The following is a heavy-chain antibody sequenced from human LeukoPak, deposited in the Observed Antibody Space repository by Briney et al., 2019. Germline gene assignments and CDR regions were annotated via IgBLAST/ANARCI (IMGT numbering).Heavy chain of an antibody. Sequence: GGTLRLSCVASGFTFSSHGMHWARQPPGKGLEWVANIWYDGSNKYNADSVKGRFTIPRDNSKNTLYLQMNSLRAEDTAVYYCARDGHDAIYFDYWGQGTLVTVSS. CDR1: GFTFSSHG. CDR3: ARDGHDAIYFDY. CDR2: IWYDGSNK. J-gene: IGHJ4*02. V-gene: IGHV3-33*01. D-gene: IGHD1-1*01.